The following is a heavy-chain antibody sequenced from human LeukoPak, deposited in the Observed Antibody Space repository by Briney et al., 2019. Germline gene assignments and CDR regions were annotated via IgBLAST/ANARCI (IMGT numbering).Heavy chain of an antibody. J-gene: IGHJ3*02. CDR2: IRYNGNNQ. Sequence: GGSLRLSCAASGFTFNNYGMHWVRQAPGKGLEGVAFIRYNGNNQYYADSVRGRFTISRDNSKNTLYLQMNSLRAEDTALYYCAKDGCPTCYHWDAFDIWGQGTMVTVSS. D-gene: IGHD2-2*01. CDR3: AKDGCPTCYHWDAFDI. CDR1: GFTFNNYG. V-gene: IGHV3-30*02.